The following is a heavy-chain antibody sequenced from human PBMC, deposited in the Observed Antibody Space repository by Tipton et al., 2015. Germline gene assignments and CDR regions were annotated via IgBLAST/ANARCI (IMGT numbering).Heavy chain of an antibody. D-gene: IGHD1-26*01. J-gene: IGHJ4*02. V-gene: IGHV5-51*01. Sequence: QLVQSGAEVEKPGESLKISCKGSGYIFTSFWIGWVRQMPGKGLEWMGTIYPGDSETRYNPSFQGQVTISADKSITTAYLQWRSLKASDTAMYYCVRRARRVGSHSYPYYFDYWGQGTLVPVSS. CDR3: VRRARRVGSHSYPYYFDY. CDR2: IYPGDSET. CDR1: GYIFTSFW.